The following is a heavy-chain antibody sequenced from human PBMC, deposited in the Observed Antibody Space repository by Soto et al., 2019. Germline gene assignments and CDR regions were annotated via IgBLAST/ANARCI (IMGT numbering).Heavy chain of an antibody. Sequence: GGSLRLSCAASGFTFSSYAMHWVRQAPGKGLEYVSAISSNGGSTYYADSVKGRFTISRDNSKNTLYLQMGSLRAEDMAVYYCARSPGLAYYDILTGYDYGMDVWGQGTTVTVSS. CDR2: ISSNGGST. J-gene: IGHJ6*02. CDR3: ARSPGLAYYDILTGYDYGMDV. D-gene: IGHD3-9*01. V-gene: IGHV3-64*02. CDR1: GFTFSSYA.